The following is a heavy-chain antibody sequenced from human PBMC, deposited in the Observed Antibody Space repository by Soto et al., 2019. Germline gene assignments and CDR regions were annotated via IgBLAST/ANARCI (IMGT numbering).Heavy chain of an antibody. CDR1: GYTFTSYY. Sequence: GASVKVSCKASGYTFTSYYMHWVRQAPGQGLEWMGIINPSGGSTSYAQKFQGRVTMTRDTSTSTVYMELSSLRSDDTAVYYCARVPDVSSGYSSGAEYFQHWGQGTLVTVSS. J-gene: IGHJ1*01. CDR2: INPSGGST. CDR3: ARVPDVSSGYSSGAEYFQH. V-gene: IGHV1-46*01. D-gene: IGHD3-22*01.